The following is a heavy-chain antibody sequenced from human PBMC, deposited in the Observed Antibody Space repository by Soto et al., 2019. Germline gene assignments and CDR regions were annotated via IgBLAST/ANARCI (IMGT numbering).Heavy chain of an antibody. CDR2: IIPILGIA. CDR3: ATYPVVVPAANPVYYYYYMDV. V-gene: IGHV1-69*02. D-gene: IGHD2-2*01. J-gene: IGHJ6*03. CDR1: GGTFSSYT. Sequence: SVKVSCKASGGTFSSYTISWVRQAPGQGLEWMGRIIPILGIANYAQKFQGRVTITADKSTSTAYMELSSLRSEDTAVYYCATYPVVVPAANPVYYYYYMDVWG.